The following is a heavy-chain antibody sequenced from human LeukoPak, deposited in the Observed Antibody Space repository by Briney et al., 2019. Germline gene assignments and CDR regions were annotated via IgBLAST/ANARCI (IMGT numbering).Heavy chain of an antibody. V-gene: IGHV4-59*01. CDR2: IYYSGST. Sequence: SETLSLTCTVSGGPISSYYWSWIRQPPGKALEWIWYIYYSGSTNYNPSLRSRVTISVDTSKNQFSLKLSSVTAADTAVYYCARDQRSGWFDPWGQGTLVTVSS. CDR3: ARDQRSGWFDP. CDR1: GGPISSYY. J-gene: IGHJ5*02.